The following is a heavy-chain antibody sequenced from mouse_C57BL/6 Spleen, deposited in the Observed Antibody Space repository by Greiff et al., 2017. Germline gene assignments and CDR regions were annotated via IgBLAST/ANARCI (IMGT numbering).Heavy chain of an antibody. Sequence: VQLQQSGTELVKPGASVKLSCKASGYTFTSYWMHWVKQRPGQGLEWIGNINPSNGGTNYNEKFKSKATLTVDKSSSTAYMQLSSLTSEDSAVYYCARGDGSSPYYFDYWGQGTTLTVSS. V-gene: IGHV1-53*01. D-gene: IGHD1-1*01. CDR1: GYTFTSYW. CDR3: ARGDGSSPYYFDY. J-gene: IGHJ2*01. CDR2: INPSNGGT.